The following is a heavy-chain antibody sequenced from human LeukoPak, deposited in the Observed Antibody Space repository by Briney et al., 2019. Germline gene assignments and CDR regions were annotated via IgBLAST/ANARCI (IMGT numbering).Heavy chain of an antibody. J-gene: IGHJ4*02. CDR2: IWYDGSNE. CDR1: GFTFSSYG. D-gene: IGHD5-12*01. CDR3: AREWPLRHEGGYFDY. V-gene: IGHV3-33*01. Sequence: GRSLRLSCAASGFTFSSYGMHWARQAPGKGLEWVATIWYDGSNEDYGDSVKGRFTISRDNSKNTLYLEMNSLRAEDTAVYYCAREWPLRHEGGYFDYWGQGTLVTVSS.